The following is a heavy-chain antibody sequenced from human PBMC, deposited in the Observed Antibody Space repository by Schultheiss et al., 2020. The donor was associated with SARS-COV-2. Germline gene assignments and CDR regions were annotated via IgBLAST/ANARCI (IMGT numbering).Heavy chain of an antibody. CDR1: GFTFSRYA. J-gene: IGHJ4*02. CDR2: SSSSGSTK. Sequence: GGSLRLSCAASGFTFSRYAMHWVRQAPGKGLEWVSFSSSSGSTKYYADSVRGRITISRDNAKNTLYLQMNSLRAEDTAVYYCAKTQYYYGSDPFDYWGQGTLVTVSS. CDR3: AKTQYYYGSDPFDY. V-gene: IGHV3-48*03. D-gene: IGHD3-10*01.